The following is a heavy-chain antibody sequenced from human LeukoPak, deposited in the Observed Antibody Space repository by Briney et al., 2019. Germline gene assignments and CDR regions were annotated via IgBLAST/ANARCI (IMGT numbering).Heavy chain of an antibody. CDR1: GGSISSGGYS. V-gene: IGHV4-61*02. CDR2: IYTSGST. CDR3: AGDWVGATTDAFDI. D-gene: IGHD1-26*01. Sequence: SQTLSLTCTVSGGSISSGGYSWSWIRQHPGKGLEWIGRIYTSGSTNYNPSLKSRVTMSVDTSKNQFSLKLSSVTAADTAVYYCAGDWVGATTDAFDIWGQGTMVTVSS. J-gene: IGHJ3*02.